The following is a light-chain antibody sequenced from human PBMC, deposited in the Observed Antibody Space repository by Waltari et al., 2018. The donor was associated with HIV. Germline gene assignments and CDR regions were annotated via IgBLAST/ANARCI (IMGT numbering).Light chain of an antibody. CDR2: SNM. Sequence: QSVLTQPPSASGTPGQRVTVSCSGSSSNIGSNTVNWYQQLPGTAPKLLIYSNMQRPSGVPDRFSGSKSSTSASLAISGLQSEDEADYYCAAWDASLNGYVFGTGIKVTVL. V-gene: IGLV1-44*01. J-gene: IGLJ1*01. CDR1: SSNIGSNT. CDR3: AAWDASLNGYV.